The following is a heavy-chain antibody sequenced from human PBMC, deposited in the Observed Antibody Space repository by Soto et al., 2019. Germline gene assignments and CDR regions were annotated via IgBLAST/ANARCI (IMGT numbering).Heavy chain of an antibody. J-gene: IGHJ3*01. CDR2: FMPLLGTA. V-gene: IGHV1-69*01. D-gene: IGHD2-21*02. Sequence: QVQLVQSGAEVKKPGSSVRVSCKASGGINWVRQAPGHGLEWRGGFMPLLGTADYAQRFQGRVTITADELTTTSYMELRSLISEDTAVYYCAKRAYCGGDCFAFDVWGQGTSVTVSS. CDR3: AKRAYCGGDCFAFDV. CDR1: GG.